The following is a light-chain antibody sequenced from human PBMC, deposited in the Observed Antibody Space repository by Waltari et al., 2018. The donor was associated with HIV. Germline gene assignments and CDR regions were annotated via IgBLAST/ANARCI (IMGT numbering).Light chain of an antibody. J-gene: IGKJ4*01. CDR1: QSVLASSAIQHY. CDR3: QQYFLTPFT. Sequence: DIVMTQSPDSLAVSLGERATINCTSSQSVLASSAIQHYLAWYQQRPGQPPTLLIYLASARESGVPDRFSGSGSGTDFALTISSLQAVYVAVYYCQQYFLTPFTVGGGTKVEIK. V-gene: IGKV4-1*01. CDR2: LAS.